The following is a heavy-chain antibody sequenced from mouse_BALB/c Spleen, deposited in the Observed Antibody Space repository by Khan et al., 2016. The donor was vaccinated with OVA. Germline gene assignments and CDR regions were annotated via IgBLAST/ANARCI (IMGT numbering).Heavy chain of an antibody. Sequence: EVQLQQSGPGLVKPSQSLSLTCTVTGYSITSGYGWNWIRQFPGNKLEWMGYISYSGSTNYNPSLKSRISNTRDTSKNQFFLQLNSVTTEDTATYYCARTARIKYWGQGTTLTVSS. J-gene: IGHJ2*01. V-gene: IGHV3-2*02. CDR1: GYSITSGYG. CDR2: ISYSGST. D-gene: IGHD1-2*01. CDR3: ARTARIKY.